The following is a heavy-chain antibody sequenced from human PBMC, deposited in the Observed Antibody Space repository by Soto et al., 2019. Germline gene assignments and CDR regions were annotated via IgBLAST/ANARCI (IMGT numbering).Heavy chain of an antibody. J-gene: IGHJ4*02. CDR1: NASITSSGYY. D-gene: IGHD1-26*01. Sequence: QVQLQESGPRLVEASQTLSLTCTVSNASITSSGYYWSWVRQPPGKRREWIGYIYPSGSTFYSPSLQSRLTMSVDTSKNQFSLTLRSVTAADTAVYHCARMSGTYYVPDYWGQGTLVTVSS. CDR2: IYPSGST. V-gene: IGHV4-31*03. CDR3: ARMSGTYYVPDY.